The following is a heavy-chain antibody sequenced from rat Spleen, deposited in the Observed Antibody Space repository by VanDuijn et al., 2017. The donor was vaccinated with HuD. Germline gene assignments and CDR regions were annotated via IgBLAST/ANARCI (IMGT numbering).Heavy chain of an antibody. J-gene: IGHJ1*01. Sequence: EVQLVESGGGLVQPGRSLKLSCVASGFTFNNYWMTWIRQAPGKGLEWVASITNTGGSTYYPDSVKGRFTISRDNAKSTLYLQMNSLRSEDTATYYCTRGGYTTDYYYLTGYFDFWGPGTMVTVSS. V-gene: IGHV5-31*01. CDR1: GFTFNNYW. CDR3: TRGGYTTDYYYLTGYFDF. CDR2: ITNTGGST. D-gene: IGHD1-6*01.